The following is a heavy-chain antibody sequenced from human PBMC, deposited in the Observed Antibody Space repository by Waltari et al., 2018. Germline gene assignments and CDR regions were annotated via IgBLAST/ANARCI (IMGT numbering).Heavy chain of an antibody. CDR3: ARGFWFATVSTFTWFDP. CDR2: ISSTSHYI. J-gene: IGHJ5*02. Sequence: EEQLVESGGGLVKPGGSLGPRLAASDFTFGSTGMTWVRQAPGKGLEWVASISSTSHYIYYADSVKGRFTISRDNAKNSLYLQMNSLRAEDTAVYYCARGFWFATVSTFTWFDPWGQGTLVTVSS. V-gene: IGHV3-21*01. CDR1: DFTFGSTG. D-gene: IGHD4-17*01.